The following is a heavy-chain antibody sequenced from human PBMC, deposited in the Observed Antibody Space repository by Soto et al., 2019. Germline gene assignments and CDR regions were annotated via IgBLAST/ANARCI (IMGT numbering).Heavy chain of an antibody. J-gene: IGHJ4*02. CDR1: GYTFNNIG. CDR2: ISDYSGDT. Sequence: GPSGKVSCKNFGYTFNNIGISWVGQAPGQGFEWMGWISDYSGDTKIAEKFQDRATLTTDTATSTAYMELRSLTSHDTAVYYCARDLDYDIFIGYSDPPNFDNWGQGTWVTVSS. V-gene: IGHV1-18*01. CDR3: ARDLDYDIFIGYSDPPNFDN. D-gene: IGHD3-9*01.